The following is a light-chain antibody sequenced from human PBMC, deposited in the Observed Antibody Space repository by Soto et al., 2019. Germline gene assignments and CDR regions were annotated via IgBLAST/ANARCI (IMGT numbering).Light chain of an antibody. Sequence: DIQMTQSPSTLSASVGDRVTITCRASQTISSWLAWYQQKPGTAPQLLIYKASTLESGVPSRFSGSGSGTEFTLTISSLQPDDFATYYCQQYNSYPWTFGQGTKVDIK. CDR2: KAS. V-gene: IGKV1-5*03. J-gene: IGKJ1*01. CDR1: QTISSW. CDR3: QQYNSYPWT.